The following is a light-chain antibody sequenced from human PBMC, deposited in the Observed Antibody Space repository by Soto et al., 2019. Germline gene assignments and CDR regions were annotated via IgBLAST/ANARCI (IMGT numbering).Light chain of an antibody. CDR2: GAS. J-gene: IGKJ1*01. V-gene: IGKV3-15*01. Sequence: ERVMTQSPDTLSVSPGERATLSCRASQNVRSNVAWYQQKPGQPLRLLMYGASTRAAGIPARFSGSVSGTEFSLTISSLQSEDFAVYYCEQYSHWPPAFGQWTKVEIK. CDR1: QNVRSN. CDR3: EQYSHWPPA.